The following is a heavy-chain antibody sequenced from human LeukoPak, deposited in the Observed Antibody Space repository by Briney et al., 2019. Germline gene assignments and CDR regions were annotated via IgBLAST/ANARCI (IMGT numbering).Heavy chain of an antibody. V-gene: IGHV4-34*01. CDR1: GGSFSGYY. Sequence: SETLSLTCAVYGGSFSGYYWSWIRQPPGKGLEWIGEINHSGSTNYNPSLKSRVTISVDTSKNQFSLELSSVTAADTAVYYCARLGYDSSGFWGQGTLVTVSS. D-gene: IGHD3-22*01. CDR3: ARLGYDSSGF. J-gene: IGHJ4*02. CDR2: INHSGST.